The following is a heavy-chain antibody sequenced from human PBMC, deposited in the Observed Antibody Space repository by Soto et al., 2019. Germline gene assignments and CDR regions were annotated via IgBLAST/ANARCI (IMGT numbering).Heavy chain of an antibody. CDR1: QFAFHTYA. CDR3: ATELRYFEWFKRPDY. D-gene: IGHD3-3*01. Sequence: PGGSLRLSCAAAQFAFHTYAMTWVRQTPGKGLEWLSAITASGSTYYTDSVMGRFTISRDNSRNMLFLDMNSLRAEDTAVYYCATELRYFEWFKRPDYWGQGTLVTVSS. V-gene: IGHV3-23*01. CDR2: ITASGST. J-gene: IGHJ4*02.